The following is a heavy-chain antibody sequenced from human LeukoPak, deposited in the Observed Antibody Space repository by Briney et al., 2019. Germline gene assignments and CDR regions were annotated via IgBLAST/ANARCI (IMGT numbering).Heavy chain of an antibody. D-gene: IGHD4/OR15-4a*01. CDR1: GYSFTSDA. Sequence: ASVNVSCKASGYSFTSDAMNWVRQAPGEGLEWMGWINSNTGNPTYAQGFTGRFVFSLDTSVSTAYLQISSLKAEDTAVYYCAREGQGAMDVWGQGTTVTVSS. J-gene: IGHJ6*02. CDR2: INSNTGNP. CDR3: AREGQGAMDV. V-gene: IGHV7-4-1*02.